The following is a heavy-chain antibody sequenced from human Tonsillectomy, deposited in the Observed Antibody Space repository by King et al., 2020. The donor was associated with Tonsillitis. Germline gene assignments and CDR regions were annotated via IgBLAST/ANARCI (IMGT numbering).Heavy chain of an antibody. Sequence: VQLVESGGGLVQPGGSLRLSCAASGFTFSSYAMSWVRQAPGKGLEWVSAISGSSRSAYYADSVKGRLTTSRDNSKNTLYLQMNSLRAEDTAVYYCAKDAVTGGWSDYYGMDVWGQGTTVTVSS. CDR2: ISGSSRSA. CDR1: GFTFSSYA. D-gene: IGHD2-15*01. CDR3: AKDAVTGGWSDYYGMDV. J-gene: IGHJ6*02. V-gene: IGHV3-23*04.